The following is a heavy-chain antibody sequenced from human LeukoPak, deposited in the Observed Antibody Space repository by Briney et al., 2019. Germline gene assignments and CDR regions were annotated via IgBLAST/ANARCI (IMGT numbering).Heavy chain of an antibody. D-gene: IGHD1-26*01. Sequence: SETLSLTCTVSDYSISSGYYWGWIRQPPGKGLEWIGNIYHSGSTYYNPSLKSRVTISVDTSKNQFSLKLNSVTAADTAVYYCAREEALGSGSFDYWGQGTLVTVSS. CDR3: AREEALGSGSFDY. J-gene: IGHJ4*02. CDR2: IYHSGST. V-gene: IGHV4-38-2*02. CDR1: DYSISSGYY.